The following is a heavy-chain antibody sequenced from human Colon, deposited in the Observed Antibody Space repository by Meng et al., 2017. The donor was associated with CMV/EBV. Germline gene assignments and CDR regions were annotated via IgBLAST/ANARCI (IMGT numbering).Heavy chain of an antibody. D-gene: IGHD6-13*01. Sequence: SGFTFDDYGMSWVRQAPGKGLEWVSGINWSGGSTGYADSVKGRFTISRDNAKNSLYLQMNSLRAEDTALYYCARSGIAAAEGSYFDYWGQGTLVTVSS. J-gene: IGHJ4*02. V-gene: IGHV3-20*03. CDR2: INWSGGST. CDR1: GFTFDDYG. CDR3: ARSGIAAAEGSYFDY.